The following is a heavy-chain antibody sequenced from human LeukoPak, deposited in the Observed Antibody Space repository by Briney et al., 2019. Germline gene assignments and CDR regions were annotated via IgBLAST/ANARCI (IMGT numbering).Heavy chain of an antibody. CDR2: ISGSGGST. CDR1: GFTLCIYA. V-gene: IGHV3-23*01. J-gene: IGHJ4*02. D-gene: IGHD3-10*02. CDR3: AKVFGDHNLDY. Sequence: PGGSLRLSCAASGFTLCIYAMSGVRHAPGEGLEWVSAISGSGGSTYYADSVKGRFTISRDNSKNTLYLQMNSLRAEDTAVYYCAKVFGDHNLDYWGQGTLVTVSS.